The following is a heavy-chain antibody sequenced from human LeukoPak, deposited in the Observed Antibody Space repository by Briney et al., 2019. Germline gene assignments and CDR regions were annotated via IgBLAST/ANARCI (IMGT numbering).Heavy chain of an antibody. CDR2: IYSGGST. Sequence: PGGSLRLSCAASGFTVSSNYMSWVRQAPGKGLEWVSVIYSGGSTYYADSVKGRFTISRDNSKNALYLQMNSLRAEDTAVYYCARLSSVGIRFGDRGQGTLVTVSS. V-gene: IGHV3-66*01. D-gene: IGHD3-10*01. CDR3: ARLSSVGIRFGD. J-gene: IGHJ4*02. CDR1: GFTVSSNY.